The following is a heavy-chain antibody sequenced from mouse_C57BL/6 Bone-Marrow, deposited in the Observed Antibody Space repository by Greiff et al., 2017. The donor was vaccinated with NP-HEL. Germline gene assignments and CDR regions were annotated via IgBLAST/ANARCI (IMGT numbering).Heavy chain of an antibody. CDR3: ARQGRGSSSWFAY. D-gene: IGHD1-1*01. CDR2: ISSGGSYT. V-gene: IGHV5-6*01. J-gene: IGHJ3*01. CDR1: GFTFSSYG. Sequence: EVQLVESGGDLVKPGGSLKLSCAASGFTFSSYGMSWVRQTPDKRLEWVATISSGGSYTYYPDSVKGRFTISRDNAKNTLYLQMSSLKSEDTAMYYCARQGRGSSSWFAYWGQGTLVTVSA.